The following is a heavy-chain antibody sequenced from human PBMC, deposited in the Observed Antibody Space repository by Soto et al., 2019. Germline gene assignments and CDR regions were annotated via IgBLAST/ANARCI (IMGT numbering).Heavy chain of an antibody. V-gene: IGHV3-21*01. CDR1: GFTFSSYS. D-gene: IGHD6-6*01. Sequence: EVQLVESGGGLVKPGGSLRLSCAASGFTFSSYSMNWVRQAPGKGLAWVSSISSSSSYIYYADSVKGRFTISRDNAKNSLYLQMNSLRAEDTAVYYCARDWDSSSSSYFDYWGQGTLVTVSS. CDR2: ISSSSSYI. J-gene: IGHJ4*02. CDR3: ARDWDSSSSSYFDY.